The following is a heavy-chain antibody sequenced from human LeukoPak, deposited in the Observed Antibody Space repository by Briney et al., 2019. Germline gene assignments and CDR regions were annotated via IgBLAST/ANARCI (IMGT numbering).Heavy chain of an antibody. V-gene: IGHV1-69*13. CDR2: VIPICGTA. CDR3: AREEREYCGGDCNDAFDI. CDR1: GGTFSSYA. Sequence: SVKVSCKASGGTFSSYAISWVRQAPGQGLEWMGGVIPICGTANYAQKFQGRVTITADESTSTAYMELSSLRSEDTAVYYCAREEREYCGGDCNDAFDIWGQGTMVTVSS. J-gene: IGHJ3*02. D-gene: IGHD2-21*02.